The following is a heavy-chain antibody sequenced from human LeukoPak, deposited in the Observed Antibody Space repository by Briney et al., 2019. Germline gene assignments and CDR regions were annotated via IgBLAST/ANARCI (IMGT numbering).Heavy chain of an antibody. CDR3: AKANEVDY. J-gene: IGHJ4*02. CDR1: GFTFSSYG. Sequence: PGGSLRLSCAASGFTFSSYGMHWVRQAPGKGLEWVAFIHYDGNNKYYADSVKGRFTISRDNSKNTLYLQMNSLSAEDTAIYFCAKANEVDYWGQGTLVTVSS. V-gene: IGHV3-30*02. CDR2: IHYDGNNK.